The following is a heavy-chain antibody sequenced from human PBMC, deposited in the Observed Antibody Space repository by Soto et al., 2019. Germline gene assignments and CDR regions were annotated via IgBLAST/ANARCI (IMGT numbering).Heavy chain of an antibody. J-gene: IGHJ5*02. CDR2: INHSGST. CDR3: ARVVIVLMVYARRYNWFDP. CDR1: GGSFSGYY. Sequence: SETLSLTCAVYGGSFSGYYWSWIRQPPGKGLEWIGEINHSGSTNYNPSLKSRVTISVDTSKNQFSLKLSSVTAADTAVYYCARVVIVLMVYARRYNWFDPWGQGTLVTVSS. V-gene: IGHV4-34*01. D-gene: IGHD2-8*01.